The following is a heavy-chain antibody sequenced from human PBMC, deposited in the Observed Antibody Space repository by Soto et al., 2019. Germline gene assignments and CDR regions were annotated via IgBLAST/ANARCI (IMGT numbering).Heavy chain of an antibody. CDR3: ATGPIVVVVAATYAFDI. Sequence: SVKVSCKASGGTFSSYTISWVRQAPGQGLEWMGRIIPILGIANYAQKFQGRVTITADKSTRTAYMELSSLRSEDTAVYYCATGPIVVVVAATYAFDIWGQGTMVTVSS. V-gene: IGHV1-69*02. J-gene: IGHJ3*02. D-gene: IGHD2-15*01. CDR1: GGTFSSYT. CDR2: IIPILGIA.